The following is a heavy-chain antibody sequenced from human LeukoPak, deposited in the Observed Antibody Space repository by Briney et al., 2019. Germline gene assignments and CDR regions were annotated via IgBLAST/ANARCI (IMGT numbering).Heavy chain of an antibody. CDR3: ARDRSGSFSTDY. Sequence: PGGSLRLSCAASGLTFSTYWMSWVRQAPGQGLEWVAVISNDGINKHYADSVKGRFTMSRDNSENTLFLQMNSLRAEDTAVYYCARDRSGSFSTDYWGQGTLVTVSS. CDR2: ISNDGINK. V-gene: IGHV3-30-3*01. CDR1: GLTFSTYW. J-gene: IGHJ4*02. D-gene: IGHD3-3*01.